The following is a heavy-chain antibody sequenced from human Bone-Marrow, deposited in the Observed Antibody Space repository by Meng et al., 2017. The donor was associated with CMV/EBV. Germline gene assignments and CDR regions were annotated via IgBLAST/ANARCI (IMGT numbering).Heavy chain of an antibody. J-gene: IGHJ6*02. CDR3: ARGRIAARPSKYYYYYYGMDV. CDR1: GGSFSGYY. V-gene: IGHV4-34*01. D-gene: IGHD6-6*01. Sequence: SETLSLTCAVYGGSFSGYYWSWIRQPPGKGLESIGEINHSGSTNYNPSLKSRVTISVDTSKNQFSLKLSSVTAADTAVYYCARGRIAARPSKYYYYYYGMDVWGQGTTVTVSS. CDR2: INHSGST.